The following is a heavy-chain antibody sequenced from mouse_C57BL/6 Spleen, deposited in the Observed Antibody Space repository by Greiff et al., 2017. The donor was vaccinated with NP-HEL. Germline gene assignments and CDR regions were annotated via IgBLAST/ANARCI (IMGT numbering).Heavy chain of an antibody. V-gene: IGHV2-6-1*01. Sequence: VKLMESGPGLVAPSQSLSITCTVSGFSLTSYGVHWVRQPPGKGLEWLVVIWSDGSTTYNSALKSRLSISKDNSKSQVFLKMNSLQTDDTAMYYCARHGGTGYAMDYWGQGTSVTVSS. CDR1: GFSLTSYG. CDR2: IWSDGST. J-gene: IGHJ4*01. D-gene: IGHD2-14*01. CDR3: ARHGGTGYAMDY.